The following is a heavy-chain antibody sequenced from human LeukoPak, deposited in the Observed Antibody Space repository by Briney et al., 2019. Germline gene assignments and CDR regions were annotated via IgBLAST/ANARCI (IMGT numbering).Heavy chain of an antibody. V-gene: IGHV1-46*01. CDR1: GYTFTTYY. D-gene: IGHD1-26*01. J-gene: IGHJ4*02. CDR2: LNPIGGST. CDR3: ANGLIEGAFDY. Sequence: ASVKVSCKASGYTFTTYYVHWVRQAPGQGLEWMGILNPIGGSTIYAQKFQGRVAMTRDTSTSTVYMELSSLRASDTAKYYCANGLIEGAFDYWGQGTLVTVSS.